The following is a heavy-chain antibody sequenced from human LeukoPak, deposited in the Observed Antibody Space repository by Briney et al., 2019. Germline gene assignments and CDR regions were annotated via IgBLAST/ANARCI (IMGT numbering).Heavy chain of an antibody. Sequence: SETLSLTCTVSGGSISSSSYYWSWIRQPPGKGLEWIGYIYYSGSTNYNPSLKSRVTISVDTSKNQFSLKLSSVTAADTAVYYCARDVDAPYYYGMDVWGQGTTVTVSS. V-gene: IGHV4-61*01. D-gene: IGHD2-2*01. CDR3: ARDVDAPYYYGMDV. CDR2: IYYSGST. CDR1: GGSISSSSYY. J-gene: IGHJ6*02.